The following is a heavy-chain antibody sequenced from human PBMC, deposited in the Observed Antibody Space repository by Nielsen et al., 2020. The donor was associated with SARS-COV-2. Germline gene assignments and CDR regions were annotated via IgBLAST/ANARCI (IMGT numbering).Heavy chain of an antibody. CDR1: GYSFTSYW. Sequence: GESLKISCRGSGYSFTSYWIGWVRQMPGKGLEWMGIIYPGDSDTRYSPSFQGQVTISADKSISTAYLQWGSLKASDTALYYCARLGGRWLPNWYFDLWGRGTLVTVSS. CDR2: IYPGDSDT. CDR3: ARLGGRWLPNWYFDL. V-gene: IGHV5-51*01. D-gene: IGHD3-22*01. J-gene: IGHJ2*01.